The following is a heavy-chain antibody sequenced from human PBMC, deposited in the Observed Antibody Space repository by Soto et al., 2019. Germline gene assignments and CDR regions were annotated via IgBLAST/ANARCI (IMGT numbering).Heavy chain of an antibody. D-gene: IGHD3-10*01. CDR3: ARHRAVPPTPPCYFDY. J-gene: IGHJ4*02. CDR1: GFTVSSNY. CDR2: IYSGGST. Sequence: EVQLVESGGGLVQPGGSMRLSCAACGFTVSSNYMSWVRQAPGKGLVWVSVIYSGGSTYYANSVKGRFTISRNNSKNTLYLQMDSLRAEDTAVYYCARHRAVPPTPPCYFDYWGQGTLVTVSS. V-gene: IGHV3-66*04.